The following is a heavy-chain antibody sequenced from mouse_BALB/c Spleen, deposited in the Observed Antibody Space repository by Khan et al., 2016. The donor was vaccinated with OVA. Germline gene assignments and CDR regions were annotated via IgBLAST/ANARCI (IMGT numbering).Heavy chain of an antibody. Sequence: VQLQQSGPELMKPGASVKISCKASGYSFTSYYIHWVKQSHGKSLEWIGYIDPFNGGTSYNQKFKGKATLTSDKSSSTAYMHLSSLTSEDSAVXSCARGGLGLRAYAIDYWGQGTSVTVSS. D-gene: IGHD3-1*01. V-gene: IGHV1S135*01. CDR3: ARGGLGLRAYAIDY. CDR1: GYSFTSYY. J-gene: IGHJ4*01. CDR2: IDPFNGGT.